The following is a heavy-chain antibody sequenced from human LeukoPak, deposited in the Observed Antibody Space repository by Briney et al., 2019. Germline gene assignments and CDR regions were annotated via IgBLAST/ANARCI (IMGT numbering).Heavy chain of an antibody. Sequence: QPGGSLRLSCVGSGFTFSNYWMSWVRQAPGKGLEWVANIEQDGSDKYYVDSVKGRFTISRDNARNSLYLQMNSLRADDTAIYYCARTLYESSGYRRNVFDVWGQGTMVIVSS. CDR1: GFTFSNYW. CDR3: ARTLYESSGYRRNVFDV. J-gene: IGHJ3*01. V-gene: IGHV3-7*01. D-gene: IGHD3-22*01. CDR2: IEQDGSDK.